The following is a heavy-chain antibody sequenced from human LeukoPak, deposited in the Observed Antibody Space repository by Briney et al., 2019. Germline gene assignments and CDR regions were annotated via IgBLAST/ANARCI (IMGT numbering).Heavy chain of an antibody. D-gene: IGHD6-19*01. J-gene: IGHJ4*02. CDR3: ARSGTGSGWYYYFDY. Sequence: ASVNVSFKASGYTFTSYGISWVRQAPGQGLEWMGWISAYNGNTNYAQKLQGRVTMTTDTSTSTAYMELRSLRADDTAVYYCARSGTGSGWYYYFDYWGQGTLVSVCS. CDR1: GYTFTSYG. CDR2: ISAYNGNT. V-gene: IGHV1-18*01.